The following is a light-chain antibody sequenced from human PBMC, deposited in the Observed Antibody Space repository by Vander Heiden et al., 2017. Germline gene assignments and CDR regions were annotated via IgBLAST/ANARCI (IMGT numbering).Light chain of an antibody. CDR2: DVS. Sequence: EIVMTQSPATLSLSRGERATLSGRSSQCIDSYLVWYQQKPGQAPRLLLFDVSDRATGIPARFSGSGSGTDFTLTISSIEPEHFGVYYCHQCFNWRYTFGQGTKLEIK. V-gene: IGKV3-11*01. J-gene: IGKJ2*01. CDR1: QCIDSY. CDR3: HQCFNWRYT.